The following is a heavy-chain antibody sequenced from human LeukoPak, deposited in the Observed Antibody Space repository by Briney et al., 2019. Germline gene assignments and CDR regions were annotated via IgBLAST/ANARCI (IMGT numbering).Heavy chain of an antibody. CDR3: STTTRGWYGVGDH. CDR2: IYYGGST. CDR1: GGSISSSSYY. Sequence: KPSETLSLTCTVSGGSISSSSYYWGWIRQPPGKGLEWIGGIYYGGSTYYNPSLKSRLTISADTSKNQFPQKVTSVTAADTAVYYCSTTTRGWYGVGDHWGQGALVTVSS. V-gene: IGHV4-39*01. D-gene: IGHD6-19*01. J-gene: IGHJ4*02.